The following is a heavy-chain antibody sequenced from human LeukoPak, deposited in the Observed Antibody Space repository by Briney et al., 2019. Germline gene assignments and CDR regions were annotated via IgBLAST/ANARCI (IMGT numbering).Heavy chain of an antibody. CDR1: GGTFSSYA. V-gene: IGHV1-69*13. CDR3: ARDPQRGYSGYDSNYYFDY. D-gene: IGHD5-12*01. Sequence: GASVKVSCKASGGTFSSYAISWVRQAPGQGLEWMGGIIPIFGTANYAQKFQGRVTITADESTSTAYMELSSLRSEDTAVHYCARDPQRGYSGYDSNYYFDYWGQGTLVTVSS. J-gene: IGHJ4*02. CDR2: IIPIFGTA.